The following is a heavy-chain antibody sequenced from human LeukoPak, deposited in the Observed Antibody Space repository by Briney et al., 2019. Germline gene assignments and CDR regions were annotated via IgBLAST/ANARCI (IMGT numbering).Heavy chain of an antibody. D-gene: IGHD1-7*01. CDR1: GFSVSNDY. CDR2: IFSGDTT. V-gene: IGHV3-53*04. CDR3: ARYKDATGTTPGAFDI. J-gene: IGHJ3*02. Sequence: GGSLRLSCVVSGFSVSNDYMSWVRQAPGKGLEWVSVIFSGDTTYYADSVKGRFTISRHNSENTLYLQMNSLRAEDTAVYYCARYKDATGTTPGAFDIWGQGTMVTVSS.